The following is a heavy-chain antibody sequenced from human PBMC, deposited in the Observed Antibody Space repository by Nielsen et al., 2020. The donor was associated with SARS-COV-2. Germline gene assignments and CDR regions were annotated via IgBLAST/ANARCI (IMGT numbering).Heavy chain of an antibody. Sequence: ASVKVSCKASGYTFTGYYMHWVRQAPGQGLEWMGWINPNSGGTNYAQKFQGWVTMTRDTSISTAYMELSRLRSDGTAVYYCARGGDSSGVLDYWGQGTLVTVSS. D-gene: IGHD6-19*01. J-gene: IGHJ4*02. V-gene: IGHV1-2*04. CDR1: GYTFTGYY. CDR2: INPNSGGT. CDR3: ARGGDSSGVLDY.